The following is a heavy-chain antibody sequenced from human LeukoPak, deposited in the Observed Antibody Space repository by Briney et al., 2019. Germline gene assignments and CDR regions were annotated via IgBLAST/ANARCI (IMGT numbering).Heavy chain of an antibody. Sequence: PGGSWRLPFPASGFTFSRPWRGGFRRTPGRGLDGPALILSNIDGGTTDYAAPVKGRFTISRDDSKSTLYLQMNSLTTEDTAVYYCTTGSGYSTDWYDFWGQGTLVTVSS. CDR1: GFTFSRPW. CDR2: ILSNIDGGTT. CDR3: TTGSGYSTDWYDF. D-gene: IGHD6-19*01. V-gene: IGHV3-15*01. J-gene: IGHJ4*02.